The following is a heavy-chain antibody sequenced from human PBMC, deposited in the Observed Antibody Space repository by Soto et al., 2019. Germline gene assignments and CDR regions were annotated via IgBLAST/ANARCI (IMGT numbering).Heavy chain of an antibody. V-gene: IGHV1-69*01. Sequence: QVQLVQSGAEVKKPGSSVKVSCEASGGTFSRYAINWVRQAPGQGLEWMGGIIPMFGTANYAQKFQGRVTITADESTNTGYMELRSLISEDTAVYYCARDGTLYDSSGYYYLYWGQGTLVTVSS. D-gene: IGHD3-22*01. CDR3: ARDGTLYDSSGYYYLY. J-gene: IGHJ4*02. CDR1: GGTFSRYA. CDR2: IIPMFGTA.